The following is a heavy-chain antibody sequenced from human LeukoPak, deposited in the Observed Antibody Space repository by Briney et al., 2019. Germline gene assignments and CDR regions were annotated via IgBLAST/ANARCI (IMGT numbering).Heavy chain of an antibody. CDR1: GFTFSSYW. CDR2: IKRDGNEK. V-gene: IGHV3-7*01. J-gene: IGHJ5*01. CDR3: AKEGAYPIITYDS. D-gene: IGHD3-10*01. Sequence: GGSLRLSCAASGFTFSSYWMNWVRQAPGKGLEWVANIKRDGNEKNYVDSVRGRFSISRDNAKNSLYLQMDSLRAEDTAVYYCAKEGAYPIITYDSWGQGALVTVSS.